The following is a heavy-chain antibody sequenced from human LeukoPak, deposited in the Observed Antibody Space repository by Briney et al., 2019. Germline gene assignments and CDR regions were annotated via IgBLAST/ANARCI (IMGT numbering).Heavy chain of an antibody. CDR3: ARAYYDFWSGYYGTNWFDP. J-gene: IGHJ5*02. Sequence: PSETLSLTCTVSGGSVSSGSYYWSWIRQPPGKGLEWIGYIYYSGSTNYNPSLKSRVTISVDTSKNQFSLKLSSVTAADTAVYYCARAYYDFWSGYYGTNWFDPWGQGTLVTVSS. D-gene: IGHD3-3*01. CDR1: GGSVSSGSYY. V-gene: IGHV4-61*01. CDR2: IYYSGST.